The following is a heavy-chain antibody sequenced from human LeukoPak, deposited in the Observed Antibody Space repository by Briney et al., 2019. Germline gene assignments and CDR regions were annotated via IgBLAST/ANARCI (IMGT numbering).Heavy chain of an antibody. CDR1: GFTFSYYS. V-gene: IGHV3-21*01. CDR2: INDISSYI. D-gene: IGHD3-3*01. Sequence: PGGSLRLSCAASGFTFSYYSTNWVRQAPGKGLEWVSAINDISSYIYYADSVKGRFTISRDNAKNSLYLQMNSLRAEDTAVYYCAKGSKEVLFTRDHYMDVWGKGTTVTISS. CDR3: AKGSKEVLFTRDHYMDV. J-gene: IGHJ6*03.